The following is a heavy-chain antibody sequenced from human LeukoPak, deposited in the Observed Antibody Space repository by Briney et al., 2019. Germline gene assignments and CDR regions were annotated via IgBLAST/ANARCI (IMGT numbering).Heavy chain of an antibody. CDR1: GGSISSSSYY. CDR3: ARRDHYDSSGYFDY. Sequence: SETLSLTCTASGGSISSSSYYWGWIRQPPGKGLEWIGSIYYTANTYYNSSLKSRVTISVDTSKNQFSLKLSSVTAADSAVYYCARRDHYDSSGYFDYWGQGTLVTVSS. D-gene: IGHD3-22*01. V-gene: IGHV4-39*01. J-gene: IGHJ4*02. CDR2: IYYTANT.